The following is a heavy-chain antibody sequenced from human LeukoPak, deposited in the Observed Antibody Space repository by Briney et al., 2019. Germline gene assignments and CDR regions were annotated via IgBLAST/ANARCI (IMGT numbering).Heavy chain of an antibody. J-gene: IGHJ3*02. CDR1: GGSFSGYY. Sequence: SETLSLTCAVYGGSFSGYYWSWVRQPPGKGLEWIGEINHSGSTNYNPSLKSRVTISVDTSKNQFSLKLSSVTAADTAVYYCARRNYYYGSGSPDDAFDIWGQGTMVTVSS. V-gene: IGHV4-34*01. D-gene: IGHD3-10*01. CDR2: INHSGST. CDR3: ARRNYYYGSGSPDDAFDI.